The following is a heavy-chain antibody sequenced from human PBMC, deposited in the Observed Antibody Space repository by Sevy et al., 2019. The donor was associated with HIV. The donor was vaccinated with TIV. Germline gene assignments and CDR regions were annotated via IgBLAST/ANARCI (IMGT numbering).Heavy chain of an antibody. CDR2: ISSNGGST. Sequence: GGSLRLSCSASGFTFSSYAMHWVRQAPGKGLEYVSAISSNGGSTYYADSVKGRFTISRDNSKNTLYLQMSSLRAEDTYVYYCVKDKGGRQQLTTFDYWGQGTLVTVSS. J-gene: IGHJ4*02. V-gene: IGHV3-64D*06. CDR1: GFTFSSYA. CDR3: VKDKGGRQQLTTFDY. D-gene: IGHD6-13*01.